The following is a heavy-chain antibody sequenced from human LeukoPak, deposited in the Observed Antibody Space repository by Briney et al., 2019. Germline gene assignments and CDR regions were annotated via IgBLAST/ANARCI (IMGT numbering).Heavy chain of an antibody. Sequence: GGSLRLSCAASGFTFSSYWMSWVRQAPGKGLEWVANIKQDGSEKYYVDPVKGRFTISRDNAKNSLFLQMNSLRAEDTAVYYCSRGDSGNYVGFFFDFWGQGTLVTVSS. CDR1: GFTFSSYW. J-gene: IGHJ4*02. V-gene: IGHV3-7*01. CDR2: IKQDGSEK. D-gene: IGHD1-26*01. CDR3: SRGDSGNYVGFFFDF.